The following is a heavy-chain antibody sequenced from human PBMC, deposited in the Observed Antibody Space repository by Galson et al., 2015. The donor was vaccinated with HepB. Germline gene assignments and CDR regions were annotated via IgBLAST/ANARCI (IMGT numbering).Heavy chain of an antibody. J-gene: IGHJ6*02. Sequence: SCKASGYTFTSYYMHWVRQAPGQGLEWMGIINPSGGSTSYAQKFQGRVTMTRDTSTRTVYMELNSLRAEDTAVYYCAREGSGSGSYHYYGMDVSGPGTPVTASS. CDR1: GYTFTSYY. D-gene: IGHD3-10*01. CDR3: AREGSGSGSYHYYGMDV. V-gene: IGHV1-46*01. CDR2: INPSGGST.